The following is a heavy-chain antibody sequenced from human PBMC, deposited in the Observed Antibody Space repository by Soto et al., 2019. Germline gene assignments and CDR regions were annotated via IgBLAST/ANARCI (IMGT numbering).Heavy chain of an antibody. CDR1: GYTFTDSY. J-gene: IGHJ4*02. CDR2: INPNGGGI. D-gene: IGHD3-9*01. Sequence: ASVKVSCKASGYTFTDSYLHWVRQAPGQGLEWMGWINPNGGGINYAQEFQGRVTMTRDTSLKTAYMELSSLMSEDTAVYYCARPPGYISDWYYFDLWGQGTQVTVSS. CDR3: ARPPGYISDWYYFDL. V-gene: IGHV1-2*02.